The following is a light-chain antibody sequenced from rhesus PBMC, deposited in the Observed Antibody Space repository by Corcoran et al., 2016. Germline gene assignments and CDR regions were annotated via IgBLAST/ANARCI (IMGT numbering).Light chain of an antibody. V-gene: IGKV3-53*02. CDR1: QSVISY. CDR2: GAS. CDR3: QKYSSSPFT. Sequence: QVILTQSPATLSLSPGERATLSCRASQSVISYLAWYQQKPGQAPKLLLYGASRRATGIPDRFSGSGAGTEFTLTISSLEPEDSAVYYCQKYSSSPFTFGPGTKLDIK. J-gene: IGKJ3*01.